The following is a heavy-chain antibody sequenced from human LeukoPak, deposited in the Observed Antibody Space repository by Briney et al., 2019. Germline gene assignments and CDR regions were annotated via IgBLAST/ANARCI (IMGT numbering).Heavy chain of an antibody. D-gene: IGHD2-8*01. CDR1: GFTFSSFA. CDR2: FSGSGGST. V-gene: IGHV3-23*01. J-gene: IGHJ6*03. Sequence: PGGSLRLSCAASGFTFSSFAMSWVRQAPGKGLEWVSTFSGSGGSTYYADSVKGRFSISRDNSKNTLYLQMNSLRAEDTAAYYCAKWGYCTNGVCYRVRMDVWGKGTTVTVSS. CDR3: AKWGYCTNGVCYRVRMDV.